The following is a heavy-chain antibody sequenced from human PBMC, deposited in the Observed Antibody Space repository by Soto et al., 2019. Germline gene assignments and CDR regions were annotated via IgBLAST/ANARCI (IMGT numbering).Heavy chain of an antibody. CDR1: GFTFSSYA. CDR3: ARDQTPYLAVAAAFDI. V-gene: IGHV3-30-3*01. D-gene: IGHD6-19*01. Sequence: PGGSLRLSCAASGFTFSSYAMHWVRQAPGKGLEWVAVISYDGSNKYYADSVKGRFTISRDNSKNTLYLQMNSLRAEDTAVYYCARDQTPYLAVAAAFDIWGQGTMVTVSS. J-gene: IGHJ3*02. CDR2: ISYDGSNK.